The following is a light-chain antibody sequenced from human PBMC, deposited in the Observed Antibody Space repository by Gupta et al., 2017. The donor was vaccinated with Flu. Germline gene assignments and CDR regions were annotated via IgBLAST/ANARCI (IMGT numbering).Light chain of an antibody. V-gene: IGKV1-8*01. J-gene: IGKJ4*01. CDR1: QGISSY. Sequence: DRVTITWRASQGISSYLAWYQQKPGKAPKLLIYAASTLQSGVPSRFSGSGSGTDFTLTISCLQSEDFATYYCQQYYSYPLVTFGGGTKVEIK. CDR3: QQYYSYPLVT. CDR2: AAS.